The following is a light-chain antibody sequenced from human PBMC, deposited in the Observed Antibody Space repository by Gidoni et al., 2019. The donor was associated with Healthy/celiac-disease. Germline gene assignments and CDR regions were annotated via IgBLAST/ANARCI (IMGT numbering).Light chain of an antibody. J-gene: IGLJ2*01. CDR2: GKN. CDR1: SLRSYY. V-gene: IGLV3-19*01. Sequence: SSELTQYPAVSVALGQTVRITCQGDSLRSYYASWYQQKPGQAPVLVIYGKNNRPSGIPDRFSGPSSGNTASLTITGAQAEDEADYYCNSRDSSGNHVVFGGGTKLTVL. CDR3: NSRDSSGNHVV.